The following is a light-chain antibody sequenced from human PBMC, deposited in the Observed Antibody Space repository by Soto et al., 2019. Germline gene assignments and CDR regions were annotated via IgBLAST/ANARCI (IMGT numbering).Light chain of an antibody. CDR2: AAS. Sequence: DIQMTQSPSSLSAAVGDRVSITCRASQGIRNDLGWYQQKPGKAPKRLIYAASSLQSGVPSRFSGSGSGTDFTLTISSLQPEDFAAYYCQQNFNTPWTFGQGTKVDI. V-gene: IGKV1-39*01. CDR3: QQNFNTPWT. CDR1: QGIRND. J-gene: IGKJ1*01.